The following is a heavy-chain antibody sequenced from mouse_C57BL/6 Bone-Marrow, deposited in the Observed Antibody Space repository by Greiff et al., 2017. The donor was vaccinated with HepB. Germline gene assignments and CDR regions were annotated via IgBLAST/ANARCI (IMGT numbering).Heavy chain of an antibody. V-gene: IGHV14-4*01. CDR2: IDPENGDT. CDR1: GFNIKDDY. Sequence: EVQLQESGAELVRPGASVKLSCTASGFNIKDDYMHWVKQRPEQGLEWIGWIDPENGDTEYASKFQGKATITADTSSNTAYLQLSSLTSEDTAVYYCTSYGSEDYWGQGTTLTVSS. D-gene: IGHD1-1*02. J-gene: IGHJ2*01. CDR3: TSYGSEDY.